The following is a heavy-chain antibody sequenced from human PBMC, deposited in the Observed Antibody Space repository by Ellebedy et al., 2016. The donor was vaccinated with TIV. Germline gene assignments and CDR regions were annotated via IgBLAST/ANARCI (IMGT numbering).Heavy chain of an antibody. V-gene: IGHV1-18*04. J-gene: IGHJ4*02. CDR1: GYTFTNYG. CDR3: ARSITLVRGTLYDY. Sequence: ASVTVSCKASGYTFTNYGISWVRQAPGQGLEWMGRISAYNGNTNYAQKLQGRVTMTTDTSTSTAYMEQRSLRSDDTAVYYCARSITLVRGTLYDYWGQGTLVTVSS. D-gene: IGHD3-10*01. CDR2: ISAYNGNT.